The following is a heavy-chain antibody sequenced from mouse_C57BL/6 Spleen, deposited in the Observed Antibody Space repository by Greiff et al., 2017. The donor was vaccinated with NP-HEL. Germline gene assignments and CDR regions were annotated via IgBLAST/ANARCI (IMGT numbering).Heavy chain of an antibody. V-gene: IGHV5-4*01. J-gene: IGHJ4*01. CDR2: ISDGGSYT. CDR3: AREGIYYGNPYAMDY. D-gene: IGHD2-1*01. Sequence: EVQVVESGGGLVKPGGSLKLSCAASGFTFSSYAMSWVRQTPEKRLEWVATISDGGSYTYYPDNVKGRFTISRDNAKNNLYLQMSHLKSEDTAMYYCAREGIYYGNPYAMDYWGQGTSVTVSS. CDR1: GFTFSSYA.